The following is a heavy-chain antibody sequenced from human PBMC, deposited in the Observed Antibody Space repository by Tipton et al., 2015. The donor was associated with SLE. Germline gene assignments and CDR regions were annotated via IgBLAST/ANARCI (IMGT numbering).Heavy chain of an antibody. CDR2: ISVDNGNT. CDR1: GYTFTSYG. CDR3: ARDGIDIAARLEYYYYGMDV. Sequence: QVQLVQSGAEVKKPGASVKVSCKASGYTFTSYGISWVRQAPGQGLEWMGWISVDNGNTKYAQKFQGRVSMTTDTSSKTAYMEVTSLRSDDTAVYYCARDGIDIAARLEYYYYGMDVWGQGTTVTVSS. D-gene: IGHD6-6*01. J-gene: IGHJ6*02. V-gene: IGHV1-18*01.